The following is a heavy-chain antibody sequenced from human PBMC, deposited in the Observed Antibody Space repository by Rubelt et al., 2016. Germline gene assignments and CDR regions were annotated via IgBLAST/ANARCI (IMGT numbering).Heavy chain of an antibody. D-gene: IGHD2-21*02. J-gene: IGHJ5*02. Sequence: QVQLRESGPGLVKPSGTLSLTCAVSGDSISSNNWWSWVRQPPGKGLEWIGEIYHSGNTNYNPSLKSRVTISMNTSKNQFSLELSSVTAADTAIDYCARQDWGGDCYFNWVDPWGQGTLVTVSS. CDR3: ARQDWGGDCYFNWVDP. CDR1: GDSISSNNW. V-gene: IGHV4-4*02. CDR2: IYHSGNT.